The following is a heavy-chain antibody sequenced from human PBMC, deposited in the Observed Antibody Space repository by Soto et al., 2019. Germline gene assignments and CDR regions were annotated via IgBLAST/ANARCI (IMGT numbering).Heavy chain of an antibody. J-gene: IGHJ2*01. D-gene: IGHD1-26*01. Sequence: GGSLRLSCAASGFTFSDYYMSWIRQAPGKGLEWVPYISSSGSTIYYADSVKGRFTISRDNAKNSPYLQMNSLRAEDTAVYYCARVRPGGYWYFDLWGRGTLVTVSS. CDR3: ARVRPGGYWYFDL. CDR2: ISSSGSTI. V-gene: IGHV3-11*01. CDR1: GFTFSDYY.